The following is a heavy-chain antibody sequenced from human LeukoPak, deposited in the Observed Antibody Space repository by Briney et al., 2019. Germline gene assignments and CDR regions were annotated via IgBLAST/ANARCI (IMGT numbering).Heavy chain of an antibody. D-gene: IGHD2-15*01. CDR3: ARDLRGGRYCSGGSCYSFGY. CDR1: GYTFTSYG. CDR2: ISAYNCNT. Sequence: ASVKVSCKASGYTFTSYGISWVRQAPGQGLEWMGWISAYNCNTNYAQKLQGRVTMTTDTSTSTAYMELRSLRSDDTAVYYCARDLRGGRYCSGGSCYSFGYWGQGTLVTVSS. V-gene: IGHV1-18*01. J-gene: IGHJ4*02.